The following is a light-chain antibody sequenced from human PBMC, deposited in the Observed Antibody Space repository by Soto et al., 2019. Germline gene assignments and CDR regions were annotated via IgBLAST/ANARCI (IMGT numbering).Light chain of an antibody. CDR2: GAS. CDR1: QSVSSSY. Sequence: IVFTQTPGTLSLSPGERATLSCRASQSVSSSYLAWYQQKPGQAPRLLIYGASSRATGIPDRFSGSGSGTDFSLTISSLEPEDFAVYYCQQRNNWITVGQGTRLEIK. J-gene: IGKJ5*01. CDR3: QQRNNWIT. V-gene: IGKV3D-20*02.